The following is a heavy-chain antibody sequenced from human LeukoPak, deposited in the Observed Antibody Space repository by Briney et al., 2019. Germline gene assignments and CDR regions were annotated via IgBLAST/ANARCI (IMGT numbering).Heavy chain of an antibody. Sequence: PGGSLRLSCAASGFTFSSYGMHWVRQAPGKGLEWVAFIRYDGSNKYYADSVKGRFTISRDNSKNTLYLQMNSLRAEDTAVYYCAKEGGTVTTLYYFDYWGQGTLVTVSS. CDR3: AKEGGTVTTLYYFDY. J-gene: IGHJ4*02. D-gene: IGHD4-17*01. CDR1: GFTFSSYG. V-gene: IGHV3-30*02. CDR2: IRYDGSNK.